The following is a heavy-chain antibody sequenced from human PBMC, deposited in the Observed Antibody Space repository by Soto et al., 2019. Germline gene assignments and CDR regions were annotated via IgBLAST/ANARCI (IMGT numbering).Heavy chain of an antibody. CDR3: ATGSGWYSPDY. CDR1: GFTFSSNW. Sequence: EVQLVESGGGLVQPGGSLRLSCAASGFTFSSNWMHWVRQGQGKGLVWVSRIDNDGSSRDYADSVKGRFTISRDNAKNTLYLEMSSLRAEDTAVYYCATGSGWYSPDYWGQGTLVTVSS. D-gene: IGHD6-19*01. J-gene: IGHJ4*02. V-gene: IGHV3-74*01. CDR2: IDNDGSSR.